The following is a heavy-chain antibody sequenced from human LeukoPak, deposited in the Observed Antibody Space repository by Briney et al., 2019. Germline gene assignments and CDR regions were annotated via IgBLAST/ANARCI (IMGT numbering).Heavy chain of an antibody. J-gene: IGHJ4*02. CDR2: ISSSGSTI. CDR3: ASRYGSGSYYPFDY. CDR1: GFTFSDYY. V-gene: IGHV3-11*01. Sequence: PGGSPRLSCAASGFTFSDYYMSWIRQAPGKGLEWVSYISSSGSTIYYADSVKGRFTISRDNAKNSLYLQMNSLRAEDTAVYYCASRYGSGSYYPFDYWGQGTLVTVSS. D-gene: IGHD3-10*01.